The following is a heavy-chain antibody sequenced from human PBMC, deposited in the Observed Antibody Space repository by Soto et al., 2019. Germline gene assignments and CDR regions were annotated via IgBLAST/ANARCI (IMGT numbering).Heavy chain of an antibody. CDR3: AKQRAGYGSGSDTFHFDF. CDR2: LSGSGGTT. Sequence: GGSLRLSCSTSGFTFSTYAMNWVRQAPGKGLAWVSALSGSGGTTYYADSVRGRFTIFRDNSKNTLFLQMSSLRAEDTALYYCAKQRAGYGSGSDTFHFDFWGQGTLVTVSS. V-gene: IGHV3-23*01. CDR1: GFTFSTYA. D-gene: IGHD3-10*01. J-gene: IGHJ4*02.